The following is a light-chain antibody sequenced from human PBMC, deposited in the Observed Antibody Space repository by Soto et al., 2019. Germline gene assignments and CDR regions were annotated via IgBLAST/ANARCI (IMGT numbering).Light chain of an antibody. CDR3: SSFTSSRAYV. V-gene: IGLV2-14*01. CDR1: SSDVGNYNY. CDR2: EVS. Sequence: QSALTQPASVSGSPGQSITISCTGTSSDVGNYNYVSWYQQQSGKAPKLIIYEVSNRPSGVSNRFSGSKSGNTASLTISGLQAGDEADYYCSSFTSSRAYVFGIGTKVTVL. J-gene: IGLJ1*01.